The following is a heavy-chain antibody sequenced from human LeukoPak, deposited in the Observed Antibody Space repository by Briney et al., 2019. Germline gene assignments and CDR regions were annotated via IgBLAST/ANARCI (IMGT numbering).Heavy chain of an antibody. V-gene: IGHV4-59*11. D-gene: IGHD2-15*01. Sequence: PSETLSLTCTVSGGSISSHYWSWIRQPPGNGLEWIGNIYYSGSTNYNPSLKSRVTISIDTSKTHFSLKLSSVTAADTAVYYCARAPLYCSGGSCSHTNFDYWGQGTLVTVSS. CDR2: IYYSGST. CDR1: GGSISSHY. J-gene: IGHJ4*02. CDR3: ARAPLYCSGGSCSHTNFDY.